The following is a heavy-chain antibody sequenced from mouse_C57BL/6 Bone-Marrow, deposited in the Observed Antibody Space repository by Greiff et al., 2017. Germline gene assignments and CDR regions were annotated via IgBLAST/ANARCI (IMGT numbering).Heavy chain of an antibody. Sequence: VQLQQSGAELARPGASVKLSCKASGYTFTSYGISWVKQRTGQGLEWIGEIYPRSGNNYYNEKLKGKATLTAAKSSSQAYMELRSLTAEDSAFYFWARSGNYGPFAYWGQGTLVTVSA. J-gene: IGHJ3*01. CDR3: ARSGNYGPFAY. V-gene: IGHV1-81*01. CDR1: GYTFTSYG. D-gene: IGHD1-1*01. CDR2: IYPRSGNN.